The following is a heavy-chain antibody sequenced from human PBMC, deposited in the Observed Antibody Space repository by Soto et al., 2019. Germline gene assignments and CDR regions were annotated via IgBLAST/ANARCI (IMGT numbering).Heavy chain of an antibody. J-gene: IGHJ5*02. CDR2: IYYSGST. D-gene: IGHD6-19*01. V-gene: IGHV4-39*01. CDR3: ARRQYSSGWYAGHNWFDP. Sequence: QLQLQESGPGLVKPSETLSLTCTVSGGSISSSSYYRGWIRQPPGKGLEWIGSIYYSGSTYYNPSLKSRVTISVVTSKNQFSLKLSSVTAADTAVYYCARRQYSSGWYAGHNWFDPWGQGTLVTVSS. CDR1: GGSISSSSYY.